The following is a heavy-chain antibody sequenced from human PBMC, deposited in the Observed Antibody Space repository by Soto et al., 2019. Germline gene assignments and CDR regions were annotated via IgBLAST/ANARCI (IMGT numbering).Heavy chain of an antibody. D-gene: IGHD3-10*01. J-gene: IGHJ4*02. CDR3: AGGGGYFDY. CDR1: GFTFSSCS. Sequence: GGSLRLSCAASGFTFSSCSMNWVRQAPGKGLEWVSYISSSSSTIYYADSVKGRFTISRDNAKNSLYLQMNSLRVEDTAVYYCAGGGGYFDYWGQGTPVTVSS. V-gene: IGHV3-48*01. CDR2: ISSSSSTI.